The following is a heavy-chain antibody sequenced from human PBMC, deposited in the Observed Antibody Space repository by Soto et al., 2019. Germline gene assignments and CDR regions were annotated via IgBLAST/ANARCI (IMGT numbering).Heavy chain of an antibody. D-gene: IGHD2-2*01. Sequence: GGSLRLSCAASGFSFPIYAMNWVRQAPGKGLEWVSSISSSSSYIYYADSVKGRFTISRDNAKNSLYLQMNSLRAEDTAVYYCARDGRTFYYMDVWGKGTTVTVSS. CDR2: ISSSSSYI. CDR1: GFSFPIYA. J-gene: IGHJ6*03. CDR3: ARDGRTFYYMDV. V-gene: IGHV3-21*01.